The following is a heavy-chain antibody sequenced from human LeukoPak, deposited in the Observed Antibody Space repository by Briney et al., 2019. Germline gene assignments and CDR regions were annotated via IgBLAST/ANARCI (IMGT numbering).Heavy chain of an antibody. CDR1: GYIFTSYW. V-gene: IGHV5-10-1*01. D-gene: IGHD6-13*01. CDR2: IDPSDSYT. Sequence: GESLLISCQGSGYIFTSYWISWVRQLPGKGLEWMGRIDPSDSYTNYSPSFQGHVTISADKSISTAYLQWSSLKASDTAMYYCARTGPSSWYDYWGQGTLVTVSS. J-gene: IGHJ4*02. CDR3: ARTGPSSWYDY.